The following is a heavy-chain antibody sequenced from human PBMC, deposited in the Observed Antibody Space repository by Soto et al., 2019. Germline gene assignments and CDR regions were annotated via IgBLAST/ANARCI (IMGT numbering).Heavy chain of an antibody. CDR3: AIDKDRLQLGGNYYSILDV. D-gene: IGHD4-4*01. J-gene: IGHJ6*02. V-gene: IGHV1-69*12. Sequence: QVQLEQSGAEVKKPGSSVKVSCKASGGTFSNSAISWVRQAPGQGLEWMGGIMPIFRTPDYAQKFQGRVTITADESTTTAYMELSGLRSDDTAVYYCAIDKDRLQLGGNYYSILDVWGQGTTVTVSS. CDR1: GGTFSNSA. CDR2: IMPIFRTP.